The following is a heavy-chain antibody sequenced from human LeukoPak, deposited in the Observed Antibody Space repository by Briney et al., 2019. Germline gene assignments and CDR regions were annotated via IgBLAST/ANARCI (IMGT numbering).Heavy chain of an antibody. J-gene: IGHJ4*02. Sequence: PGGSLRLSCAASGFTFSDYYMSWVRQAPGKGLEWVAFIRYDGSNKYYADSVKGRFTISRDNSKNTLYLQMNSLRAEDTAVYYCAPVGRVVAALRDYWGQGTLVTVSS. CDR2: IRYDGSNK. D-gene: IGHD2-15*01. CDR1: GFTFSDYY. V-gene: IGHV3-30*02. CDR3: APVGRVVAALRDY.